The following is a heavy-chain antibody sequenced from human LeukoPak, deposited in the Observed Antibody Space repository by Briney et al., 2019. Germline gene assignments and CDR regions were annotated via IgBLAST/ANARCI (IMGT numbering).Heavy chain of an antibody. CDR3: AGDRWRGAPDYFDC. D-gene: IGHD1-26*01. J-gene: IGHJ4*02. V-gene: IGHV3-30*03. Sequence: GTSLRLSCAASGFSLTHDAIHWVRQAPGKGLEWVAVVSKDTVTKFYRDSVKGRFTVSTDSSKNTVYLQMTGLRSEDAAVYYCAGDRWRGAPDYFDCWGQGTLVTVSS. CDR2: VSKDTVTK. CDR1: GFSLTHDA.